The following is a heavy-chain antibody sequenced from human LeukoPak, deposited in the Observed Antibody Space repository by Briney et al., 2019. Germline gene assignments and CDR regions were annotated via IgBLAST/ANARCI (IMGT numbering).Heavy chain of an antibody. D-gene: IGHD3-10*01. V-gene: IGHV4-59*08. Sequence: PSETLSLTCTVAGGSISGYFWSWIRQPPGKGLEWIGYIHYSGSTNYNPSLNNRVTISVDTSKHQFSLRLSSVTAADTAVYYFARYGITIVRGGKYYFDSWGQGTLASVCS. J-gene: IGHJ4*02. CDR2: IHYSGST. CDR3: ARYGITIVRGGKYYFDS. CDR1: GGSISGYF.